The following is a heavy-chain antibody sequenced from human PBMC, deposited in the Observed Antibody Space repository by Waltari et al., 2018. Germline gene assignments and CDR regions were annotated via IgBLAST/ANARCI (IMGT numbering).Heavy chain of an antibody. J-gene: IGHJ2*01. D-gene: IGHD5-12*01. CDR1: GGTFSSYA. CDR2: IIPIFGTA. V-gene: IGHV1-69*12. CDR3: ARSSMTVATIYWYFDL. Sequence: QVPLVQSGAEVKKPGSSVKVSCKAAGGTFSSYAISGVRQAPGQGLEWMGGIIPIFGTANYAQKFQGRVTITADESTSTAYMELSSLRSEDTAVYYCARSSMTVATIYWYFDLWGRGTLVTVSS.